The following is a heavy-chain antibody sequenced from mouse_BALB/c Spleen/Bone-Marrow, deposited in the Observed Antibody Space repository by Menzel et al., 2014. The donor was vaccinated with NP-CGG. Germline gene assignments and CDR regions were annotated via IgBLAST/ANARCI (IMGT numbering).Heavy chain of an antibody. CDR3: ARDDYRYDGWYFDV. CDR1: GFTFTDYY. J-gene: IGHJ1*01. D-gene: IGHD2-14*01. V-gene: IGHV7-3*02. Sequence: DVHLVESGGGLVQPGGSLRLSCATSGFTFTDYYMSWVRQPPGKALEWLGFIRNKANGYTTEYSASVKGRFTISRDNSQSILYPQMNTLRAEDSATYYCARDDYRYDGWYFDVWGAGTTVTVSS. CDR2: IRNKANGYTT.